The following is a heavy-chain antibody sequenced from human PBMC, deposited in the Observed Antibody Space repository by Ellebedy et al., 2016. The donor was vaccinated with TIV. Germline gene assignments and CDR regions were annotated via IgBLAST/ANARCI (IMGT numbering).Heavy chain of an antibody. CDR1: GFTVSSNY. CDR3: ARGHDYYGSGSYPLDY. Sequence: GGSLRLSCAASGFTVSSNYMSWVRQAPGKGLEWVSLIYGGGGTYHADSVKGRFTISRDNPKNTLYLQMNSLRAGDTAVYYCARGHDYYGSGSYPLDYWGQGTLVTVSS. CDR2: IYGGGGT. J-gene: IGHJ4*02. D-gene: IGHD3-10*01. V-gene: IGHV3-53*01.